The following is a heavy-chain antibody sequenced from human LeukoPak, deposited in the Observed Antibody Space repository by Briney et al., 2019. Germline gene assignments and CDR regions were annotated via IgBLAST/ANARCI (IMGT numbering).Heavy chain of an antibody. V-gene: IGHV1-2*02. D-gene: IGHD2-2*01. CDR3: ARDYLTSDFDY. Sequence: ASVKVSCKSSGYTFTAHYMHWVRQAPGQGLEWMGWINPNSSATLYSQKFQGRVTMTRDTSISTTYMELSRLTSDDTAFYYCARDYLTSDFDYWGQGTLVTVSS. J-gene: IGHJ4*02. CDR1: GYTFTAHY. CDR2: INPNSSAT.